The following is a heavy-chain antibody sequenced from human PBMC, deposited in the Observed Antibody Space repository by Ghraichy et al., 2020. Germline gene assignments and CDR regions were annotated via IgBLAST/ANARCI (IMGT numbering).Heavy chain of an antibody. V-gene: IGHV3-23*01. CDR3: AKDLVPYQYYDSSEGAFDI. D-gene: IGHD3-22*01. J-gene: IGHJ3*02. CDR2: ISGSGGST. CDR1: GFTFSSYA. Sequence: ESLRLSCAASGFTFSSYAMSWVRQAPGKGMEWVSAISGSGGSTYYADSVKGRFTISRDNSKNTLYLQMNSLRAEDTAVYYCAKDLVPYQYYDSSEGAFDIWGQGTMVTVSS.